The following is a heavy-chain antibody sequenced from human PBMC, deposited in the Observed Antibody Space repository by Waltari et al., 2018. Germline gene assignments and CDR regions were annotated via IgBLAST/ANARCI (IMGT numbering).Heavy chain of an antibody. J-gene: IGHJ2*01. D-gene: IGHD3-16*01. CDR3: ARDVTGYYYFDL. V-gene: IGHV3-53*01. CDR1: GFTVSTTY. CDR2: ISRDGT. Sequence: EVQLVESGGGLIQPGGSLRLSCAASGFTVSTTYMNWVRQAPGKGLGWVSGISRDGTHYADSVKGRFTISRDNSKNTVYLQMNTLRAEDTALYYCARDVTGYYYFDLWGRGTLVTVSS.